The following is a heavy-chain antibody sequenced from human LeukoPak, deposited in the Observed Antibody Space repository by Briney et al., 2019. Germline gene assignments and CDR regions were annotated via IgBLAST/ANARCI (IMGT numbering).Heavy chain of an antibody. CDR1: GGSISSSSYY. V-gene: IGHV4-39*01. CDR3: ARRVNWFDP. Sequence: PSETLSLTCTVSGGSISSSSYYWGWIRQPPGKGLEWIVSIYDSGSTYYNPSLKSRVTISVNTSKNQFSLKLSSVTAADTAVYYCARRVNWFDPWGQGTLVTVSS. J-gene: IGHJ5*02. CDR2: IYDSGST.